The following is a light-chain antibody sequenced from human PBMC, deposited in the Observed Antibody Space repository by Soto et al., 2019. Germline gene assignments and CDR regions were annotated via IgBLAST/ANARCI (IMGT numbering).Light chain of an antibody. CDR1: QSVSSRY. CDR3: QQYGSSHPMYT. V-gene: IGKV3-20*01. CDR2: DAY. J-gene: IGKJ2*01. Sequence: EIVLTQSPGTLSLSPGERATLSCRASQSVSSRYLAWYQQKPGQAPRLLIYDAYSRATDIPDRFSGSGSGTDFTLAISRLEPEDFAMYYCQQYGSSHPMYTFGQGTKLEIK.